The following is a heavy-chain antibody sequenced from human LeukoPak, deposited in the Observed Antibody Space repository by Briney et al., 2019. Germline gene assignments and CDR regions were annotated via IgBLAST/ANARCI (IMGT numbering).Heavy chain of an antibody. CDR3: AREYCSSTSCYRSFDY. D-gene: IGHD2-2*02. J-gene: IGHJ4*02. V-gene: IGHV4-59*01. Sequence: PSETLSLTCTVSGGSISSYYWSWIRQPPGKGLEWIGYIYYSGSTNYNPSLKSRVTISVDTSKNQFSLKLSSVTAADTAVYYCAREYCSSTSCYRSFDYWGQGTLVTVSS. CDR2: IYYSGST. CDR1: GGSISSYY.